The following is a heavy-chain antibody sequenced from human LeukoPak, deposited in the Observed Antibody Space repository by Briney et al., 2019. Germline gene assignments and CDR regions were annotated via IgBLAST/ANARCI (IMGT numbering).Heavy chain of an antibody. V-gene: IGHV4-59*08. J-gene: IGHJ4*02. CDR2: IYYSGST. CDR3: ARQLRGEAVAGHLQPFDY. D-gene: IGHD6-19*01. Sequence: SETLSLTCTVSGGSISSYYWNWIRQPPGKGLEWGGYIYYSGSTNYNPSLKSRVTISVDTSKNQFSLKLSSVTAADTAVYFCARQLRGEAVAGHLQPFDYWGQGTLVTVSS. CDR1: GGSISSYY.